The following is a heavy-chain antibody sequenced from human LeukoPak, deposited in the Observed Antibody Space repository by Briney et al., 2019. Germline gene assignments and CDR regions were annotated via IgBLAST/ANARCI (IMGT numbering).Heavy chain of an antibody. J-gene: IGHJ4*02. D-gene: IGHD1-7*01. V-gene: IGHV3-9*01. CDR2: ISWKSRAI. Sequence: QPGRSLRLSCAASGFTFDDYAMHWVRQVPGRGLEWVSGISWKSRAIGYADSVKGRFTISRDNAKNSLYLQMNSLRPEDTALYYCAKDYVRMKELLVFDYWGQGTLVTVSS. CDR1: GFTFDDYA. CDR3: AKDYVRMKELLVFDY.